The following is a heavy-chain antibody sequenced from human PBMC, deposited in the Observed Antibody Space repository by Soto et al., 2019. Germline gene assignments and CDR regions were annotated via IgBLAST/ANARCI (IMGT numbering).Heavy chain of an antibody. V-gene: IGHV3-21*01. J-gene: IGHJ5*02. Sequence: KPGGSLRLSCAASGFTFSSYSMNWVRQAPGKGLEWVSSISSSSSYIYYADSVKGRFTISRDNAKNSLYLQMNSLRAEDTAVYYCARLGATAIPEQTDNWFDPWGQGTLVTVSS. CDR1: GFTFSSYS. D-gene: IGHD2-21*02. CDR2: ISSSSSYI. CDR3: ARLGATAIPEQTDNWFDP.